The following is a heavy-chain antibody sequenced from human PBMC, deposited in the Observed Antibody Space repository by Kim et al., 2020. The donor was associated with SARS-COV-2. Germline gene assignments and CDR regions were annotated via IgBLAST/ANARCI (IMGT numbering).Heavy chain of an antibody. D-gene: IGHD3-22*01. Sequence: GGSLRLSCAASGFTFSDYYMSWIRQAPGKGLEWVSYISSSSSYTNYADSVKGRFTISRDNAKNSLYQQMNSLRAEDTAVYYCARDYYYDSSGYAFDIWGQGTMVTVSS. CDR3: ARDYYYDSSGYAFDI. CDR1: GFTFSDYY. CDR2: ISSSSSYT. V-gene: IGHV3-11*05. J-gene: IGHJ3*02.